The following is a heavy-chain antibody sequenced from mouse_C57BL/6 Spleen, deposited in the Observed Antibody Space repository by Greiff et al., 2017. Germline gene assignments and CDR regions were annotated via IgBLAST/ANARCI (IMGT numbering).Heavy chain of an antibody. CDR2: INPSTGGT. J-gene: IGHJ3*01. V-gene: IGHV1-42*01. CDR1: GYTFTDYN. Sequence: VQLQQSGPELVKPGASVKIPCKASGYTFTDYNMDWVKQSPEKSLEWIGEINPSTGGTTYNQKFKAKATLTVDKSSSTAYMQLKSLTSEDSAVYYCARRLPFAYWGQGTLVTVSA. D-gene: IGHD2-2*01. CDR3: ARRLPFAY.